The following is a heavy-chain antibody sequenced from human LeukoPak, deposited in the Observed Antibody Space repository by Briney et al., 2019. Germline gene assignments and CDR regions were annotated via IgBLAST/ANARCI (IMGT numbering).Heavy chain of an antibody. D-gene: IGHD6-19*01. CDR2: SRNRAKSYTT. CDR3: VRVAYTSDWHFDC. Sequence: GGSLRLSRAASGFTFSDHYMDWVRQAPGKGLEWVGRSRNRAKSYTTDYAASVRGRFTISRDDSQNSLYLQMRSLKTEDTAVYHCVRVAYTSDWHFDCWGQGTLVTVSS. CDR1: GFTFSDHY. V-gene: IGHV3-72*01. J-gene: IGHJ4*02.